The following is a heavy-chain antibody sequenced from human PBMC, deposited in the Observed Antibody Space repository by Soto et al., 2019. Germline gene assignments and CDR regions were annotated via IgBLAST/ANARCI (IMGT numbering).Heavy chain of an antibody. J-gene: IGHJ6*02. CDR2: IIPIFGTA. V-gene: IGHV1-69*01. Sequence: QVQLVQSGAEVKKPGSSVKVSCKASGGTFSSYAISWVRQAPGQGLEWMVGIIPIFGTANYAQKFQGRVTITADESTSTAYMELSSLRSEDTAVYYCARNILGYCSGGSCYEVDYYYGMDVWGQGTTVTVSS. CDR1: GGTFSSYA. D-gene: IGHD2-15*01. CDR3: ARNILGYCSGGSCYEVDYYYGMDV.